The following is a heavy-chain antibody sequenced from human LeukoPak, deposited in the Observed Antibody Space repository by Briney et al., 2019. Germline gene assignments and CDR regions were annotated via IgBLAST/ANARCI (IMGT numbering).Heavy chain of an antibody. D-gene: IGHD5-18*01. J-gene: IGHJ3*02. CDR3: ARGKVGGYSYRWASDI. CDR2: INHSGST. CDR1: GGSFSGYY. V-gene: IGHV4-34*01. Sequence: SETLSLTCAVYGGSFSGYYWSWIRQPPGKGLEWIGEINHSGSTNYNPSLKSRVTISVDTSKNQFSLKLSSVTAADTAVYYCARGKVGGYSYRWASDIWGQGTMVTVSS.